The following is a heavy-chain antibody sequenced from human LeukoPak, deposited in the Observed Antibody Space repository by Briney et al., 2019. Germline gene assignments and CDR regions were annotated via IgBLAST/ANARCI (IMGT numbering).Heavy chain of an antibody. J-gene: IGHJ5*02. V-gene: IGHV1-2*02. Sequence: ASVKVSCKASGYTFTAYYLHWVRQAPGQGLEWMGWINPNTGGTKYAQKFQGRVTMTRDMSISAAYMEVTRLRSDDTAVYFCARALVPAAQRLSSWGQGTLVTVSS. CDR1: GYTFTAYY. D-gene: IGHD2-2*01. CDR3: ARALVPAAQRLSS. CDR2: INPNTGGT.